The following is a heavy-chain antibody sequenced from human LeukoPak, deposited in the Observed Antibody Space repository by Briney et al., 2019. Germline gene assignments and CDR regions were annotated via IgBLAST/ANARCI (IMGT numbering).Heavy chain of an antibody. Sequence: ASVKVSCMASGYTFTGYYMHWVRQAPGQGLEGMGWINPNSGGTNYAQKFQGWVTMTRDTSISTAYMELSRLRSDDTAVYWCAREETSGSYDFDYWGQGTLVTVSS. J-gene: IGHJ4*02. CDR1: GYTFTGYY. D-gene: IGHD1-26*01. CDR2: INPNSGGT. V-gene: IGHV1-2*04. CDR3: AREETSGSYDFDY.